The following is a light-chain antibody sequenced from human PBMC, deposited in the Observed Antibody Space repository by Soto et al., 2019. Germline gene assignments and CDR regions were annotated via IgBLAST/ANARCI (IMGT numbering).Light chain of an antibody. Sequence: QSVLTQPPSASGSPGQSVTISCTGTSSDVGGYNYVSWYQQYPGRAPQLMIYEVTNRPQGVPDRFSGYKSGNTASLTVSGLQDEDEADYYCCSCAACNIFSFVFGGGTKLTV. CDR3: CSCAACNIFSFV. CDR2: EVT. CDR1: SSDVGGYNY. V-gene: IGLV2-8*01. J-gene: IGLJ3*02.